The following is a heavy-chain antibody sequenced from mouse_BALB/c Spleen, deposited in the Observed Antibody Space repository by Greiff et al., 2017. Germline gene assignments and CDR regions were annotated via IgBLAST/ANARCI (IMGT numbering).Heavy chain of an antibody. CDR1: GFTFSSFG. CDR2: ISSGSSTI. D-gene: IGHD4-1*01. Sequence: EVMLVESGGGLVQPGGSRKLSCAASGFTFSSFGMHWVRQAPEKGLEWVAYISSGSSTIYYADTVKGRFTISRDNPKNTLFLQMTSLRSEDTAMYYCARPNWVYAMDYWGQGTSVTVSS. CDR3: ARPNWVYAMDY. J-gene: IGHJ4*01. V-gene: IGHV5-17*02.